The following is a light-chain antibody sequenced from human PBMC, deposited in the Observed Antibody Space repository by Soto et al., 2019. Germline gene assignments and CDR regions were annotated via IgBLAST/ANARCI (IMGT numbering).Light chain of an antibody. J-gene: IGKJ5*01. CDR3: HSRA. CDR2: DAS. V-gene: IGKV1-5*01. CDR1: QTISRW. Sequence: DIHLAQTASTFSSALGDEVTITCRASQTISRWLAWYQQKPGRAPKLLIYDASTLESGVPSRFSGSGSETEFTLTIRRLQPDDFATYLCHSRAFGQGTRLEIK.